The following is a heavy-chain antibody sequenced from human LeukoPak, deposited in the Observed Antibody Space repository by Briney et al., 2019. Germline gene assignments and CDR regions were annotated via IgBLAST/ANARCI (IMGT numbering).Heavy chain of an antibody. V-gene: IGHV1-8*03. CDR3: ARGPRYYYYMDV. CDR2: MNPNSGNT. Sequence: ASVKVSCKASGYTFSSYDIIWVRQATGQGLEWMGWMNPNSGNTGYAQKFQGRVTITSNTSISTAYMELSSLRSEDTAVYYCARGPRYYYYMDVWGKGTTVTVSS. J-gene: IGHJ6*03. CDR1: GYTFSSYD.